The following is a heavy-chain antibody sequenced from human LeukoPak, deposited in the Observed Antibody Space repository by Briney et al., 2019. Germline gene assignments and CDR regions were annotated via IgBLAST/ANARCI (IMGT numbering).Heavy chain of an antibody. Sequence: SETLSLTCSVSDDSINSGYYWGWIRQPPGKGLEWIASIYQSGHTYYNPSLRSRVTISVDTSKNQFSLELNSVIAADTAVYYCARDYYGIGWFDPWGQGTLVTVSS. CDR3: ARDYYGIGWFDP. CDR2: IYQSGHT. V-gene: IGHV4-38-2*02. CDR1: DDSINSGYY. D-gene: IGHD3-10*01. J-gene: IGHJ5*02.